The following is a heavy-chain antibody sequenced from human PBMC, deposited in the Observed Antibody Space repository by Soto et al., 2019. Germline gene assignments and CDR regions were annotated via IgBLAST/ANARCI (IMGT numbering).Heavy chain of an antibody. V-gene: IGHV4-34*01. D-gene: IGHD6-13*01. J-gene: IGHJ4*02. CDR1: GGSFSGYY. Sequence: PSETLSLTCAAYGGSFSGYYWTWIRQPPGKGLEWIGEINDSGGTDYNPSLKSRVTISLDTSKNQLSLKLSSVTAADTAVYYCARGRKGFSSSCYVDWGQGTMVTVYS. CDR3: ARGRKGFSSSCYVD. CDR2: INDSGGT.